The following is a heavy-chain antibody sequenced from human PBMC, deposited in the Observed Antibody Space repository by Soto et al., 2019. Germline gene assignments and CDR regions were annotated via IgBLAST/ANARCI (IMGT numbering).Heavy chain of an antibody. D-gene: IGHD1-26*01. CDR1: GSTFSNYD. Sequence: QVQLVQSGGGVVQPGRSLSLSCEASGSTFSNYDTDWVRQAPGKGLEWVAIISFDGSKTYYADSVKGRFTVSRDNSKNTLFLQMNSLRPDDTATYYCVREGYSGSYAAFWGQGSLVTVSS. CDR3: VREGYSGSYAAF. J-gene: IGHJ4*02. CDR2: ISFDGSKT. V-gene: IGHV3-30*03.